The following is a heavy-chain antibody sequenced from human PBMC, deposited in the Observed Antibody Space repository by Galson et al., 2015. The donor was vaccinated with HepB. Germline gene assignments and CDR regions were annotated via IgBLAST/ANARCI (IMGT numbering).Heavy chain of an antibody. CDR1: GFTFSIYT. J-gene: IGHJ6*02. Sequence: SLRLSCAASGFTFSIYTMVWVRQAPGKGLECVAVLSFDGTNEYYIDSVKGRFTVSRDSSQSTLYLQLNSLRSEDMAIYYCAKDWGMDVWGQGTTVTVSS. V-gene: IGHV3-30-3*01. CDR3: AKDWGMDV. CDR2: LSFDGTNE.